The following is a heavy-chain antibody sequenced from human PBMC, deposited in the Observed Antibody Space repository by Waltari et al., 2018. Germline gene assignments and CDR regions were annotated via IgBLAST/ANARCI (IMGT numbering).Heavy chain of an antibody. V-gene: IGHV4-38-2*02. Sequence: QVQLQESGPGLVKPSETLSLTCTVSGYSISSGYYWGWIRQPPGKGLEWIGSSYHSGSTYYNPSLKSRVTISVDTSKNQFSLKLSSVTAADTAVYYCARVTDSGTDGGYYYMDVWGKGTTVTISS. D-gene: IGHD1-26*01. CDR3: ARVTDSGTDGGYYYMDV. CDR1: GYSISSGYY. CDR2: SYHSGST. J-gene: IGHJ6*03.